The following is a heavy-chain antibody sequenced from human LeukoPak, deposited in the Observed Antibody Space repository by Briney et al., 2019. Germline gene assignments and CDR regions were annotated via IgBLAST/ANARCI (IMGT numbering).Heavy chain of an antibody. CDR3: AKSGGSRPLYFDY. CDR2: IYPGDSDT. D-gene: IGHD2-15*01. CDR1: GYSFTSYW. V-gene: IGHV5-51*01. Sequence: GESLKISCKGSGYSFTSYWISWVRQMPGRGLEWMGIIYPGDSDTRYSPSFQGQVTISADKSITTAYIQWSSLKASDTAMYFCAKSGGSRPLYFDYWGQGALVTVSS. J-gene: IGHJ4*02.